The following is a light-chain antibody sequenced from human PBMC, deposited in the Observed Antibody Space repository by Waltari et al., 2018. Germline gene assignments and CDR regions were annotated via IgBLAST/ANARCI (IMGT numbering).Light chain of an antibody. CDR1: SNDVGAYDY. CDR2: AVT. CDR3: SASTGSSTV. J-gene: IGLJ2*01. Sequence: QSALTQPASVSGSPGQSITISCTGTSNDVGAYDYVSWYQQHPGKAPKPMISAVTDRPSQVSNRFSRSKAGNTAALTISGLQAEDECYNYCSASTGSSTVFGGGTKLTVL. V-gene: IGLV2-14*03.